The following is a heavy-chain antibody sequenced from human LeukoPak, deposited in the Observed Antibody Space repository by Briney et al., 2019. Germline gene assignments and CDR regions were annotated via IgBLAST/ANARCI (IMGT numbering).Heavy chain of an antibody. D-gene: IGHD3-10*01. J-gene: IGHJ4*02. V-gene: IGHV3-74*01. CDR1: GFTFSSYW. CDR3: ASGKGVYVDY. CDR2: INSDGSRT. Sequence: GGSLRLSCAASGFTFSSYWMHWVRQAPGKGLVWVSRINSDGSRTTYADSVKGRFTISRDNAKNTLYLQMNSLRAEDTAVYYCASGKGVYVDYWGQGSLVTVSS.